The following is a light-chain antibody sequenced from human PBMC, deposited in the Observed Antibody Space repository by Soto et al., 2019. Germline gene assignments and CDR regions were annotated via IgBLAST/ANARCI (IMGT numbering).Light chain of an antibody. V-gene: IGLV2-8*01. J-gene: IGLJ3*02. Sequence: QSVLTQPPSASGSPGQSVTISCTGTSSDVGAYNYVSWYQQHPGKAPELMIYDVSKRPSGVPGRFSGSKSGNTASLTVSGLQGEDEADYYCSSYAGSSWVFGGGTELTVL. CDR3: SSYAGSSWV. CDR1: SSDVGAYNY. CDR2: DVS.